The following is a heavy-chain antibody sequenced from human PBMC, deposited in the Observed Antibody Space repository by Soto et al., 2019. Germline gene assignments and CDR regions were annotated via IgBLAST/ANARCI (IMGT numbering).Heavy chain of an antibody. J-gene: IGHJ4*02. D-gene: IGHD3-16*01. CDR2: ISYDGSNK. CDR3: ARAYEGDYFDY. V-gene: IGHV3-30-3*01. CDR1: GFTFSGYA. Sequence: PGGSLRLSCAAAGFTFSGYAMHWVRQAPGKGLEWVAVISYDGSNKYYADSVKGRFTISRDNSKNTLYLQMNSLRAEDTAVYYCARAYEGDYFDYRGQGTLVTVSS.